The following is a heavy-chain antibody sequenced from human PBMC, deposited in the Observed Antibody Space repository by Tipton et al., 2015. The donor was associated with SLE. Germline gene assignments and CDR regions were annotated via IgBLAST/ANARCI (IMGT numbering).Heavy chain of an antibody. J-gene: IGHJ3*02. D-gene: IGHD3-22*01. CDR3: ARGPSSLDSTHGGAFDI. CDR1: GGSISSGSYY. Sequence: TLSLTCTVSGGSISSGSYYWSWIRQPAGEGLEWIGYIYTSGSTNYNPSLKSRVTISVDTSKNQFSLKLSSVTAADTAVYYCARGPSSLDSTHGGAFDIWGQGTMVTVSS. V-gene: IGHV4-61*09. CDR2: IYTSGST.